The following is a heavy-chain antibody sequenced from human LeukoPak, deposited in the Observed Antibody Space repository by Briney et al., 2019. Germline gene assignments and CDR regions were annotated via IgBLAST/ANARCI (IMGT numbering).Heavy chain of an antibody. J-gene: IGHJ5*02. CDR3: ARHDYSNSWFDP. CDR1: GGSISNSSYY. V-gene: IGHV4-39*01. D-gene: IGHD4-11*01. CDR2: IYYIGST. Sequence: SETLSLTCTVSGGSISNSSYYWGWIRQPPGKGLEWIGSIYYIGSTYYNPSLKSRVTISVDTSKNQFSLKLSSVTAADTAMFYCARHDYSNSWFDPWGQGTLVTVSS.